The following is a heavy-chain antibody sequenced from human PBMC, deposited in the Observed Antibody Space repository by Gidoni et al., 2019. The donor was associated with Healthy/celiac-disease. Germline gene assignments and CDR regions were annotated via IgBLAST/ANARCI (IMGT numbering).Heavy chain of an antibody. J-gene: IGHJ6*02. CDR2: INAGNGNT. CDR1: GYPFTSYA. V-gene: IGHV1-3*01. CDR3: ARDPYYYGSGSYYIGYYYYGMDV. Sequence: VQLVQSGAEVKKPGASVKVSCKASGYPFTSYAMHLVRQAPGQRLEWMGWINAGNGNTKYSQKFQGRVTITRDTSASTAYMELSSLRSEDTAVYYCARDPYYYGSGSYYIGYYYYGMDVWGQGTTVTVSS. D-gene: IGHD3-10*01.